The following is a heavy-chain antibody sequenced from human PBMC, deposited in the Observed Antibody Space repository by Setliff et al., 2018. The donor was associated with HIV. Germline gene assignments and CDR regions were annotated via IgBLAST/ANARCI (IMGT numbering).Heavy chain of an antibody. V-gene: IGHV3-23*01. CDR2: IGGSDRDI. CDR3: SRSRNLDY. Sequence: PGGSLRLSCAASGFTFQNYAMTWVRQVPGEGLEWVSSIGGSDRDINYANFVKGRFTISRDNSKNMLYLQMSSLRSEDTAMYYCSRSRNLDYWGQGTLVTVSS. D-gene: IGHD4-4*01. J-gene: IGHJ4*02. CDR1: GFTFQNYA.